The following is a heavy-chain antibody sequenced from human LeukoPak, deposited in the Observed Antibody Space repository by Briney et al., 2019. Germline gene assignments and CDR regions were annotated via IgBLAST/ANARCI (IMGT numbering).Heavy chain of an antibody. D-gene: IGHD4-11*01. V-gene: IGHV4-31*03. CDR1: GGSISSGGYY. J-gene: IGHJ6*03. CDR3: ARVPIYSNSPYYYYYYMDV. Sequence: SQTLSLTCTVSGGSISSGGYYWSWIRQHPGKGLEWIGYIYYSGSTYYNPSLKSRVTISVDTSKNQFSLKLSSVTAADTAVYYCARVPIYSNSPYYYYYYMDVWGKGTTVTVSS. CDR2: IYYSGST.